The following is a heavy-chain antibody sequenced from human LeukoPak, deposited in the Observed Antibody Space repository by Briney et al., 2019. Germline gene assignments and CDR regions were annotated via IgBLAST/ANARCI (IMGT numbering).Heavy chain of an antibody. Sequence: PGGSLRLSCAASGFTFSSYSMNWVRQAPGKGLEWVGRIKSKTDGGTTDYAAPVKGRFTISRDDSKNTLYLQMNSLKTEDTAVYYCTTDTGVFFFDYWGQGTLVTVSS. J-gene: IGHJ4*02. CDR3: TTDTGVFFFDY. V-gene: IGHV3-15*07. CDR1: GFTFSSYS. D-gene: IGHD4-23*01. CDR2: IKSKTDGGTT.